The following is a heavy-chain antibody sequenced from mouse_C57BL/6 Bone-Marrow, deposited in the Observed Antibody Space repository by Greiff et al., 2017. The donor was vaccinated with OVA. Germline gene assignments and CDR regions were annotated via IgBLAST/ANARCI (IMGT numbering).Heavy chain of an antibody. V-gene: IGHV1-72*01. CDR3: AREGLRMDY. D-gene: IGHD2-4*01. CDR2: IDPNSGGT. CDR1: GYTFTSYW. Sequence: QVQLKQPGAELVKPGASVKLSCKASGYTFTSYWMHWVKQRPGRGLEWIGRIDPNSGGTKYNEKFKSKATLTVDRPSSTAYMQLSSLTSEDSAVYYCAREGLRMDYWGQGTSVTVSS. J-gene: IGHJ4*01.